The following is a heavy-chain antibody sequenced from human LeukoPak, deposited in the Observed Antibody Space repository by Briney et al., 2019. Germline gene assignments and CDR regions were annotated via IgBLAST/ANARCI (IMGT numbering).Heavy chain of an antibody. D-gene: IGHD3-22*01. CDR1: GGSVSSYY. J-gene: IGHJ3*02. Sequence: SETLSLTCTVSGGSVSSYYWSWIRQPPGKGLEWIGYIYYSGNSNYNPSLKSRVTISVDTSKNQSSLKLSSVTAADTAVYYCASPPYDSSGYCSAFDIWGQGTMVTVSS. CDR2: IYYSGNS. CDR3: ASPPYDSSGYCSAFDI. V-gene: IGHV4-59*02.